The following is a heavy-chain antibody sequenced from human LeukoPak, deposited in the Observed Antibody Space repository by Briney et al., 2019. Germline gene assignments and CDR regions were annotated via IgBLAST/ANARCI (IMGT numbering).Heavy chain of an antibody. V-gene: IGHV3-30-3*01. CDR2: ISYDGYYK. J-gene: IGHJ5*02. Sequence: PGRSLRLSCAASGFTFRTYTMHWVRQAPGKALEWVASISYDGYYKYYAESVKGPFIISRDNSKNTLYLQINSLRADDTAVYYCASAGAVTDSFVHWGEGTLVIVS. D-gene: IGHD4-23*01. CDR1: GFTFRTYT. CDR3: ASAGAVTDSFVH.